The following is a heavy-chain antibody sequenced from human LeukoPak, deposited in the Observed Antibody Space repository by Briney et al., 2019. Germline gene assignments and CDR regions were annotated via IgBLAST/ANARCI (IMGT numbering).Heavy chain of an antibody. Sequence: SETLSLTCVVYGASFSGYYWSWIRQPPGKGLECIGEINDGGTTNYNPSLKSRVSISIDRSKNHFYLILTSVTAADTAVYYCARRGGFGFTFDHWGHGTLVAVSS. CDR1: GASFSGYY. J-gene: IGHJ4*01. CDR3: ARRGGFGFTFDH. D-gene: IGHD3-10*01. CDR2: INDGGTT. V-gene: IGHV4-34*01.